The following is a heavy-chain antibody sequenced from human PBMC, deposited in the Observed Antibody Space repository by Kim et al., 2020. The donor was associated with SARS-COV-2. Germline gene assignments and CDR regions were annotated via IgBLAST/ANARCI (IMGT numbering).Heavy chain of an antibody. CDR3: ARDLIAVAGDESDY. D-gene: IGHD6-19*01. Sequence: VDSGKGRFTISRDHAKNSLYLQMNSLRAEDTAVYYCARDLIAVAGDESDYWGQGTLVTVSS. J-gene: IGHJ4*02. V-gene: IGHV3-7*01.